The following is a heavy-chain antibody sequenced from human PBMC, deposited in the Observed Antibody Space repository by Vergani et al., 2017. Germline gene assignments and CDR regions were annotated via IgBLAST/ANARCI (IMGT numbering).Heavy chain of an antibody. Sequence: EVQLVESGGGLVKPGGSLRLSCAASGFTFSSYSMNWVRQAPGKGLEWVSSISSSSSYIYYADSVKGRFNISRDNAKNSLYLQMNSLRAEDTAVYYCARDKDRLGWLHNPVDYWGQGTLVTVSS. V-gene: IGHV3-21*01. D-gene: IGHD5-24*01. CDR3: ARDKDRLGWLHNPVDY. J-gene: IGHJ4*02. CDR1: GFTFSSYS. CDR2: ISSSSSYI.